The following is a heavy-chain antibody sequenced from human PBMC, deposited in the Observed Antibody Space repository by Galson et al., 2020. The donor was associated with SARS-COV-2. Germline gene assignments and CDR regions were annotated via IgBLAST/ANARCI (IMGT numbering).Heavy chain of an antibody. CDR1: GVSIRSDGYF. CDR3: GRTSGDLDV. CDR2: ISHSGTS. V-gene: IGHV4-31*03. J-gene: IGHJ3*01. Sequence: SETLSLTCTVSGVSIRSDGYFWTWIRQRPGKGLEWIGYISHSGTSYYNPSPKSRLTISVDTSKNQFSLKLNSVTAADTAVYFCGRTSGDLDVWGQGTDVTVSS. D-gene: IGHD7-27*01.